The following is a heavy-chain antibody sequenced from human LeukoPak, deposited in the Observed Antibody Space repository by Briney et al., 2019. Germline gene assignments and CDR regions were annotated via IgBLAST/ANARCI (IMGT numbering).Heavy chain of an antibody. CDR3: VGHYNGFDY. D-gene: IGHD2-8*01. Sequence: SETLSLTCTVSGGSISSSSYYWGWIRQPPGKGLEWIGSISYSGSTYYNPSLKSRVTISVDTSKNQFSLKLRSVTAADTTVYYCVGHYNGFDYWGQGTLVTVSS. J-gene: IGHJ4*02. CDR1: GGSISSSSYY. CDR2: ISYSGST. V-gene: IGHV4-39*01.